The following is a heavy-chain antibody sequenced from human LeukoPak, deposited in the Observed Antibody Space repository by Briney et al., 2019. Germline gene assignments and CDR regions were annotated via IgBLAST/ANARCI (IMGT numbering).Heavy chain of an antibody. D-gene: IGHD3-22*01. V-gene: IGHV3-15*01. CDR3: TTDGAYYDSGGFPSFDY. CDR2: IKSKGDGGTT. J-gene: IGHJ4*02. Sequence: GGSLRLSCAASGFTFNNAWMSWVRQAPGKGLEWVGRIKSKGDGGTTDYAAPVKGRFTISRDDSKTTVYLQMNTLKTEDTAVYYCTTDGAYYDSGGFPSFDYWGQGTLVTVSS. CDR1: GFTFNNAW.